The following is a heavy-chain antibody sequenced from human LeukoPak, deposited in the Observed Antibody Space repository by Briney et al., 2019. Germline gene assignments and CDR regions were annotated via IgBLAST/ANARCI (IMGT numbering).Heavy chain of an antibody. V-gene: IGHV3-74*01. CDR3: ARAQVGAPTDL. J-gene: IGHJ5*02. CDR2: IHGDGDNI. CDR1: GFPFSSYA. Sequence: SGGSLRPSWAASGFPFSSYAMNWVRQAPGRGLVWVARIHGDGDNISYADSVRGRFTISRDNAKDTLYLHMNSLRPEDTAVYYCARAQVGAPTDLWGQGTLVTVSS. D-gene: IGHD1-26*01.